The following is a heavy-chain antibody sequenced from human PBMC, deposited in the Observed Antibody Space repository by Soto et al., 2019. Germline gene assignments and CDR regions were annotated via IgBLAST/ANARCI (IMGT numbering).Heavy chain of an antibody. Sequence: VGSLRLSCAASGFTFSSYAMSWVRQAPGKGLEWVSAISGSGGSTYYADSVKGRFTISRDNSKNTLYLQMNSLRAEDTAVYYCAKDRGDYDSSGYSDYWGKGTLVTVSS. CDR3: AKDRGDYDSSGYSDY. CDR2: ISGSGGST. J-gene: IGHJ4*02. D-gene: IGHD3-22*01. CDR1: GFTFSSYA. V-gene: IGHV3-23*01.